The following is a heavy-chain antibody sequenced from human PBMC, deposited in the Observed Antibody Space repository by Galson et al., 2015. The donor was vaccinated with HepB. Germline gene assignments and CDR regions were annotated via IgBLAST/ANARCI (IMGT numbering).Heavy chain of an antibody. D-gene: IGHD2-2*01. Sequence: CAISGDSVSSNSAAWNWIRQSPSRGLEWLGRTYYRSKWYNDYALSVRSRITIDPDTSKNQFSLQLKSVTPEDTAVYYCTRVVLAARFYYYGMDVWGQGTTVTVSS. CDR2: TYYRSKWYN. V-gene: IGHV6-1*01. CDR1: GDSVSSNSAA. CDR3: TRVVLAARFYYYGMDV. J-gene: IGHJ6*02.